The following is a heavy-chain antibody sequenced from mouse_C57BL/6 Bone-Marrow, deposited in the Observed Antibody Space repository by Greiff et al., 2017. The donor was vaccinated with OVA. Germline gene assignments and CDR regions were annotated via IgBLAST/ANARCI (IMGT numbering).Heavy chain of an antibody. J-gene: IGHJ3*01. CDR1: GYTFTSYG. Sequence: LVESGAELAGAGSSVKLSCKASGYTFTSYGISWVKQRTGQGLEWIGEIYPRSGNTYYNEKFKGKATLTADKSSSTAYMELRSLTSEDSAVYFCARTGLLRPFYYWGQGTLVTVSA. V-gene: IGHV1-81*01. CDR3: ARTGLLRPFYY. D-gene: IGHD1-1*01. CDR2: IYPRSGNT.